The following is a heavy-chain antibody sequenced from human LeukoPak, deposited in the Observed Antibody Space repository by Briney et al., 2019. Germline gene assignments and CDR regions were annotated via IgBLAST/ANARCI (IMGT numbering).Heavy chain of an antibody. CDR2: ISSASSPI. J-gene: IGHJ4*02. Sequence: GGSLRLSCAASGFTFNAYSMNWVRQAPGKGLEWVSYISSASSPIYYADSVKGRFTISRDNARNSLHLQMNSLRAEDTAVYYCARDQLYCTGGTCYFDYWGQGTLVTVSS. CDR3: ARDQLYCTGGTCYFDY. CDR1: GFTFNAYS. V-gene: IGHV3-48*01. D-gene: IGHD2-8*02.